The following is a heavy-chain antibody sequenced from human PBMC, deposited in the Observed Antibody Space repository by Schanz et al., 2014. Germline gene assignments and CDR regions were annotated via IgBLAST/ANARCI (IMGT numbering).Heavy chain of an antibody. CDR2: IMPLRGIG. D-gene: IGHD6-19*01. V-gene: IGHV1-69*04. J-gene: IGHJ6*02. Sequence: QVQLVQSGAEVKKPGASVKVSCKASGYTFTSHGISWVRQAPGQGLEWLGRIMPLRGIGNNAWKFQDRLTITADKSMNITYMELSSLGTEDTAVYYCTRLRRADPNGFDVWGQGTTVTVS. CDR3: TRLRRADPNGFDV. CDR1: GYTFTSHG.